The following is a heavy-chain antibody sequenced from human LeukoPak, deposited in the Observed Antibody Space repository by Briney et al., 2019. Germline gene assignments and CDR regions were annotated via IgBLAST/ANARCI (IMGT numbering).Heavy chain of an antibody. V-gene: IGHV1-2*06. J-gene: IGHJ4*02. CDR2: INPNSGGT. D-gene: IGHD6-19*01. CDR1: GYTFTGYY. Sequence: ASVKVSCKTSGYTFTGYYMHWVRQAPGLGLEWMGRINPNSGGTNYAHKFQGRVTMTRDTSISTAYMELSRLRSDDTAIYYCARDPRIAVAGKYFDYWGQGTLVTVSS. CDR3: ARDPRIAVAGKYFDY.